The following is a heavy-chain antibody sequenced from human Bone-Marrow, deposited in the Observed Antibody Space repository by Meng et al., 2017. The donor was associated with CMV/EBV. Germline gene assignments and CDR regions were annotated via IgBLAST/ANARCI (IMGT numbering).Heavy chain of an antibody. V-gene: IGHV3-30*02. D-gene: IGHD2-8*01. Sequence: GGSLRLSCAASGFTFSSYGMHWVRQAPGKGLEWVAFIRYDGSNKYYADSVKGRFTISRDNSKNTLYLQMNSLRAEDTAVYYCARRVNIPHYYGMDVWGQGTTVTVSS. CDR2: IRYDGSNK. CDR3: ARRVNIPHYYGMDV. J-gene: IGHJ6*02. CDR1: GFTFSSYG.